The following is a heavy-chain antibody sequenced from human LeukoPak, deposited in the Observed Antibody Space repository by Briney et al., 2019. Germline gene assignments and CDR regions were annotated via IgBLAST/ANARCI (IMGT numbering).Heavy chain of an antibody. CDR2: ISSSSSYI. J-gene: IGHJ4*02. CDR3: ARDEANYYDSSGYGFDY. CDR1: GFTFSSYS. V-gene: IGHV3-21*01. D-gene: IGHD3-22*01. Sequence: GGSLRLSCAASGFTFSSYSMNWVRQAPGKGLEWVSSISSSSSYIYYADSVKGRFTISRDNAKNSLYLQMNSLRAEDTAVYYCARDEANYYDSSGYGFDYWGQGTLVTDSS.